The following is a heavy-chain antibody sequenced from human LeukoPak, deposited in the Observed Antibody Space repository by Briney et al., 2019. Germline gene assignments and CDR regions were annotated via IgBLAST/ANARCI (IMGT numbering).Heavy chain of an antibody. CDR3: ARDRGSSWKRGWFDP. J-gene: IGHJ5*02. CDR1: GGSISSSSYY. D-gene: IGHD6-13*01. V-gene: IGHV4-39*07. Sequence: SETLSLTCTVSGGSISSSSYYWGWIRQPPGKGLEWVGSIYYSGSTYYNPSLKSRVTISVDTSKNQFSLKLSSVTAADTAVYYCARDRGSSWKRGWFDPWGQGTLVTVSS. CDR2: IYYSGST.